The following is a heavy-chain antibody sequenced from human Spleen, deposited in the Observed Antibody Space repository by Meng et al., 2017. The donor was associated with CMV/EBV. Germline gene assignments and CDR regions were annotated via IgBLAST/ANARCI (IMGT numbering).Heavy chain of an antibody. V-gene: IGHV1-18*01. D-gene: IGHD6-19*01. CDR1: GYTFTSFR. Sequence: ASVKVSCKASGYTFTSFRISWVRRAPGHGLEWMAWISAYNGNTNYAQNLQGRVTLTTDTSTSAAYMELMSLTSDDTAVYYCARVRQWPPHDAFDIWGQGTMVTVSS. J-gene: IGHJ3*02. CDR2: ISAYNGNT. CDR3: ARVRQWPPHDAFDI.